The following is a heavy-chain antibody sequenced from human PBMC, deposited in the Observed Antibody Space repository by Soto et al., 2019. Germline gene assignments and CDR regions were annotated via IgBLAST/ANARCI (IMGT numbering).Heavy chain of an antibody. D-gene: IGHD1-26*01. J-gene: IGHJ3*02. Sequence: QLQLQESGPGLVKPSETLSLTCTVSGGSISSSSYYWGWIRQPPGKGLEWIGGIYYSGSTYYNPSLKSRVTISVDTSKNQFSLKLSSVTAADTAVYYCAILRIVGAIYPSFDIWGQGTMVTVSS. CDR3: AILRIVGAIYPSFDI. CDR2: IYYSGST. CDR1: GGSISSSSYY. V-gene: IGHV4-39*01.